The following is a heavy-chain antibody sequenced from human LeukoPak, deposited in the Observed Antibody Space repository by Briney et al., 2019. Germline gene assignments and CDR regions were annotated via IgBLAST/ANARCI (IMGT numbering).Heavy chain of an antibody. V-gene: IGHV4-59*08. Sequence: SETLSLTCTVSGGSINRYYWSWIRQPPGKGLEWIGYLYYSGKTKYNPSLKSRVTISVDTSKNHISLRLRSVTAADTAVYYCARHINDYGDANFDSWGQGTLVTVSS. J-gene: IGHJ4*02. D-gene: IGHD4-17*01. CDR1: GGSINRYY. CDR2: LYYSGKT. CDR3: ARHINDYGDANFDS.